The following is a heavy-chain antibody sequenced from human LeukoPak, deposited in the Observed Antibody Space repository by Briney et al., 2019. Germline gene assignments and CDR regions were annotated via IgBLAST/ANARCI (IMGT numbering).Heavy chain of an antibody. Sequence: ASVNVSFKVSGYTLTELSMHWVRQAPGKGLEWMGGFDPEDGETIYAQKFQGRVTMTEDTSTDTAYMELSSLRSEDTAVYYCATPRRDGYNYDFDYWGQGTLVTVSS. V-gene: IGHV1-24*01. CDR2: FDPEDGET. CDR1: GYTLTELS. J-gene: IGHJ4*02. CDR3: ATPRRDGYNYDFDY. D-gene: IGHD5-24*01.